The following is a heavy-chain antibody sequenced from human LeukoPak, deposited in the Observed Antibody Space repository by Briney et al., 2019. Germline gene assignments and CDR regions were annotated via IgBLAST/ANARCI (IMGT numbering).Heavy chain of an antibody. CDR1: GGTFSSYA. Sequence: ASVKGSCKASGGTFSSYAISWVRQAPGQGLEWMGGIIPIFGTANYAQKFQGRVTITADESTSTAYMEPSSLRSEDTAVYYCAREGRSGWTDGDLKFDYWGQGTLVTVSS. CDR3: AREGRSGWTDGDLKFDY. V-gene: IGHV1-69*13. J-gene: IGHJ4*02. D-gene: IGHD6-19*01. CDR2: IIPIFGTA.